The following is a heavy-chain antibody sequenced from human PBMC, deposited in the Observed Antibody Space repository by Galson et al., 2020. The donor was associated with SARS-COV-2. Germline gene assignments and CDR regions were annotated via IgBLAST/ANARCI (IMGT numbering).Heavy chain of an antibody. CDR3: ARGSASSSWYYYYYGMDV. J-gene: IGHJ6*02. D-gene: IGHD6-13*01. CDR2: INHSGST. Sequence: SETLSLTCAVYGGSFSGYYWSWIRQPPGKGLEWIGEINHSGSTNYNPSLKSRVTISVDTSKNQFSLKLSSVTAADTAVYYCARGSASSSWYYYYYGMDVWGQGTTVTVSS. V-gene: IGHV4-34*01. CDR1: GGSFSGYY.